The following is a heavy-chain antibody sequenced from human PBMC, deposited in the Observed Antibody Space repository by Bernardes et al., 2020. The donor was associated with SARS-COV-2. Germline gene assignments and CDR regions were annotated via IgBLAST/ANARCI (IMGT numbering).Heavy chain of an antibody. CDR3: ARERSSGSADAYYYYGMDV. D-gene: IGHD3-10*01. V-gene: IGHV4-4*02. CDR2: IYHSGST. CDR1: GGSISSSNW. Sequence: SETLSLTCAVSGGSISSSNWWSWVRQPPGKGLEWIGEIYHSGSTNYNPSLKSRVTISVDKSKNQFSLKLSSVTAADTAVYYCARERSSGSADAYYYYGMDVWGQGTTVTVSS. J-gene: IGHJ6*02.